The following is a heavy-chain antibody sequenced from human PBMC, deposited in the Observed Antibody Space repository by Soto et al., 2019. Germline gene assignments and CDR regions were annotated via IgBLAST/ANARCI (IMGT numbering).Heavy chain of an antibody. D-gene: IGHD4-17*01. CDR2: IKQDGSEK. CDR1: GFTLCWFL. CDR3: ARESGDLRNSGPDY. Sequence: FLRLSCAASGFTLCWFLVRWGRQGPGKGLEWVANIKQDGSEKYYVDSVKGRVTISRDNAKNSLFLQMNSLRADDTAVYYCARESGDLRNSGPDYWGQGTLVTVSS. J-gene: IGHJ4*02. V-gene: IGHV3-7*01.